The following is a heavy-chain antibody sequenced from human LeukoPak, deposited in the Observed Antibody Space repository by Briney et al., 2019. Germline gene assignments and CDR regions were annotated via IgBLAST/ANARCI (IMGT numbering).Heavy chain of an antibody. V-gene: IGHV3-23*01. Sequence: AGSLRLSCAASGFTFSSYAMSWVRQAPGKGLEWVSAISGSGGSTYYADSVKGRFTISRDNSKNTLYLQMNSLRAEDTAVYYCAKAGHYYYYYMDVWGTGTTVTVSS. CDR1: GFTFSSYA. CDR2: ISGSGGST. CDR3: AKAGHYYYYYMDV. D-gene: IGHD1-14*01. J-gene: IGHJ6*03.